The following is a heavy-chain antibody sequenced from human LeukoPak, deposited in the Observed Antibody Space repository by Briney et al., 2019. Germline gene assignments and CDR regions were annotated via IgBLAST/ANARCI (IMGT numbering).Heavy chain of an antibody. CDR2: IRYDGSNK. V-gene: IGHV3-30*02. J-gene: IGHJ4*02. CDR1: GFIFSSYG. CDR3: AKHLSGSAFFDY. Sequence: GGSLRLSCAASGFIFSSYGMHWVRQAPGKGLEWVAFIRYDGSNKYYADSVKGRFTISRDNSKNTLYLQMNSLRAEDTAVYYCAKHLSGSAFFDYWGQGTLVTVSS. D-gene: IGHD1-26*01.